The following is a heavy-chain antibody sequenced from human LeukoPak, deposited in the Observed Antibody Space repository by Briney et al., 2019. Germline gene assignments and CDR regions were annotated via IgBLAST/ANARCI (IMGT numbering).Heavy chain of an antibody. CDR3: ASDMIARNYYYMDV. Sequence: GGSLRLSCAASGFTFSVLGMHWVRQAPGKGLHWVAVISYDGSTKLYADSVKGRFTISRDNSKDTLFLRMNSLRAEDTAVYYCASDMIARNYYYMDVWGKGTTVTVSS. D-gene: IGHD3-22*01. CDR1: GFTFSVLG. CDR2: ISYDGSTK. V-gene: IGHV3-30*04. J-gene: IGHJ6*03.